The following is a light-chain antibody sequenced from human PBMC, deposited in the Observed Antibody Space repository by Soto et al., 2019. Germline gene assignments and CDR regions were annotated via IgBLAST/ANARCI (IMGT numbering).Light chain of an antibody. CDR2: DVS. Sequence: QSALTQPASVSGSPGQSITISCTGTSSDVGGYNYVSWYQQHPGKAPKLMIYDVSNRPSGVSNRFPGSKSGNTASLTISGLQAEDEDDYYCSSYTSSSTPYVVGTGTKLTVL. V-gene: IGLV2-14*01. CDR1: SSDVGGYNY. CDR3: SSYTSSSTPYV. J-gene: IGLJ1*01.